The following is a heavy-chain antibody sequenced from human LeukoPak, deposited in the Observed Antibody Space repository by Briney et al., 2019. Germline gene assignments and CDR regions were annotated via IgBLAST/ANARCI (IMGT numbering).Heavy chain of an antibody. Sequence: SETLSLTCTVSGTSISGHYWGWTRQPPGKGLEWIGYIHYSGRTDYNPSLKSRVTLSLGTSKKQFSLNLRSVSAADTAVYYCVRENYFDKWGPGTLVTVSS. V-gene: IGHV4-59*11. CDR1: GTSISGHY. CDR3: VRENYFDK. CDR2: IHYSGRT. J-gene: IGHJ4*02.